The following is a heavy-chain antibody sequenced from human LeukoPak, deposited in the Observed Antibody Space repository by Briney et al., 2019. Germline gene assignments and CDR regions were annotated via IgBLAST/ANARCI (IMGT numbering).Heavy chain of an antibody. D-gene: IGHD3-3*01. J-gene: IGHJ5*02. V-gene: IGHV1-8*01. CDR1: GHTFTSYD. CDR3: ARVRFRRWFDP. CDR2: MNPNSGNT. Sequence: ASAKVSCKASGHTFTSYDINWGRQATGQGLEWMGWMNPNSGNTGYAQKFQGRVTMTRNTSISTAYMELSSLRSEDTAVYYCARVRFRRWFDPWGQGTLVTVSS.